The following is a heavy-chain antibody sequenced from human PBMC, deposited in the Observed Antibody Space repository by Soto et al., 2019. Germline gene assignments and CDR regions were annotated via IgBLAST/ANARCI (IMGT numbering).Heavy chain of an antibody. CDR2: IYYSGST. V-gene: IGHV4-59*01. CDR3: ARAYGGFDNGLDV. J-gene: IGHJ6*02. Sequence: PSETLSLTCTVSGDSIRSYYWTWIRQPPGKGLELIGYIYYSGSTRYNPSLKSRATISVDMSKNQFSLKLSSVIAADTAVYYCARAYGGFDNGLDVWGQGTAVTVSS. CDR1: GDSIRSYY. D-gene: IGHD5-12*01.